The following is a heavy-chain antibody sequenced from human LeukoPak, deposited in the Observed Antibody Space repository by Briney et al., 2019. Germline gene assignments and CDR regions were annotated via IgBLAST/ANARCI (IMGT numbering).Heavy chain of an antibody. Sequence: GGSLRLSCAASGFTFSSYGMHWVRQTPGKGLEWVGRIKTKTDDGATEYAAPVKGRFIISRDDSKSTLYLQMNSLKFEDTAIYYCTTAAWGGRSDYWGQGTLVTVSS. CDR1: GFTFSSYG. J-gene: IGHJ4*02. CDR3: TTAAWGGRSDY. V-gene: IGHV3-15*01. CDR2: IKTKTDDGAT. D-gene: IGHD3-10*01.